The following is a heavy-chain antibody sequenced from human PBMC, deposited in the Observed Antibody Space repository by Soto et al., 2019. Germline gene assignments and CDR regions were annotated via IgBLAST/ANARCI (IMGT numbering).Heavy chain of an antibody. CDR1: GYTFTSYY. V-gene: IGHV1-46*01. J-gene: IGHJ6*02. D-gene: IGHD5-12*01. CDR3: ARGDIVAIFGMDV. CDR2: INPSGGST. Sequence: ASVKVSCKASGYTFTSYYMHWVRQAPGQGLEWMGVINPSGGSTTYAQKFQGRVTMTRDTSTSTVYMELSSLRSEDTAVYYCARGDIVAIFGMDVWGQGTTVNVSS.